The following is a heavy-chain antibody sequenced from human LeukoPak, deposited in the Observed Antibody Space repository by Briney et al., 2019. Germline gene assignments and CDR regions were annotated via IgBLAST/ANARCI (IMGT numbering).Heavy chain of an antibody. CDR1: GGSISSYY. V-gene: IGHV4-59*01. CDR2: IYYSGST. CDR3: ARDLVAARPDEENWFDP. J-gene: IGHJ5*02. Sequence: SETLSLTCTVSGGSISSYYWSWIRQPPGKGLEWIGYIYYSGSTNYNPSLKSRVTISADTSKNQFSLKLSSVTAADTAVYYCARDLVAARPDEENWFDPWGQGTLVTVSS. D-gene: IGHD6-6*01.